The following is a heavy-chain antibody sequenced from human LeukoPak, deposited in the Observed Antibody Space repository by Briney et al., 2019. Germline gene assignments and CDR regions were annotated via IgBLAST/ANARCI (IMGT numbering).Heavy chain of an antibody. CDR2: IYYGGRI. J-gene: IGHJ4*02. CDR1: GGSISGSYY. V-gene: IGHV4-39*01. D-gene: IGHD3-10*01. CDR3: ARHSGSGSYHSPFGN. Sequence: SETLSLTCTVSGGSISGSYYWGWIRQPPGKGLEWIGSIYYGGRIYYNPSLKSRVTISVDTSKNQFSLELTSVTAADTAVYYCARHSGSGSYHSPFGNWGQGTLVTVSS.